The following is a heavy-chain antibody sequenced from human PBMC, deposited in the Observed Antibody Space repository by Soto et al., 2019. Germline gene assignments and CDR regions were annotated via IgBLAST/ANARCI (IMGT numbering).Heavy chain of an antibody. CDR2: MNPHSGNT. CDR1: GYTFTSYD. V-gene: IGHV1-8*01. CDR3: AREDYGGRPGY. D-gene: IGHD4-17*01. J-gene: IGHJ4*02. Sequence: QVQLLQSGAEVKKPGASVKLSCKASGYTFTSYDITWVRQATGQGLEWMGWMNPHSGNTGCAQKFQGRGTMTRNTSIRTACKELSSLRSEDTAVYYCAREDYGGRPGYWGQGALVTVSS.